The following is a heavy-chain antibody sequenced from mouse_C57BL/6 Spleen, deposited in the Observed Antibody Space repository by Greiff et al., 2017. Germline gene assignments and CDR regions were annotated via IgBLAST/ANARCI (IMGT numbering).Heavy chain of an antibody. CDR1: GFNIKDDY. Sequence: VQLQQSGAELVRPGASVKLSCTASGFNIKDDYMHWVKQRPEQGLEWIGWIDPENGDTEYATKFQGKATITADTSSNTAYLQLSSLTSEDTAVYYGTQGYFDVWGTGTTVTVSS. CDR2: IDPENGDT. CDR3: TQGYFDV. V-gene: IGHV14-4*01. J-gene: IGHJ1*03.